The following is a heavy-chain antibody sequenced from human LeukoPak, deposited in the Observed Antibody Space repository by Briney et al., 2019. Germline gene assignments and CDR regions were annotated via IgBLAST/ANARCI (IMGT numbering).Heavy chain of an antibody. J-gene: IGHJ4*02. Sequence: PGGSLRLPCAASGFTFSSYSMNWVRQAPGKGLEWVSYISSSSSTIYYADSVKGRFTISRDNAKNSLYLQMNSLRAEDTAVYYCARVHPNHIRSHPYYFDYWGQGTLVTVSS. CDR3: ARVHPNHIRSHPYYFDY. CDR1: GFTFSSYS. V-gene: IGHV3-48*01. CDR2: ISSSSSTI. D-gene: IGHD1-14*01.